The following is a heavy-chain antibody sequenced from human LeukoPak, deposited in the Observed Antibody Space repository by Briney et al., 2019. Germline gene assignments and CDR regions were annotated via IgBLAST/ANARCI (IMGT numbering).Heavy chain of an antibody. V-gene: IGHV3-33*01. CDR2: IWLDGSAT. CDR1: GFVFSNYD. CDR3: ARDLNREDFDY. J-gene: IGHJ4*02. D-gene: IGHD1-14*01. Sequence: GGSLRLSCVASGFVFSNYDMHWVRQAPGKGLEWVAIIWLDGSATYYGDSVKGRFTVSRDNSNNTLYLQMNSLRVEDTAVYYCARDLNREDFDYWGQGTLVAVSS.